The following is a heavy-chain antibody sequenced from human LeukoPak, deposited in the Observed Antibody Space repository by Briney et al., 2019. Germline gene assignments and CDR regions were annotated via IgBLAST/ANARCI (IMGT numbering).Heavy chain of an antibody. CDR1: GFTFSSYA. Sequence: QSGGSLRLSCAASGFTFSSYAMYWVRQAPGKGLEYVSAITSNGGSTYYANSVKGRFTISRDNSKNTLYLQMGSLGAEDMAVYYCAGGNSLTYHFYGLDVWGQGTTVTVSS. J-gene: IGHJ6*02. CDR3: AGGNSLTYHFYGLDV. V-gene: IGHV3-64*01. D-gene: IGHD1-26*01. CDR2: ITSNGGST.